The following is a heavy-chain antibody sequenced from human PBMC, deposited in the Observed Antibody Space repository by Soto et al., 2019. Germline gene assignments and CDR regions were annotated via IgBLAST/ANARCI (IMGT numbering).Heavy chain of an antibody. V-gene: IGHV5-51*01. CDR1: GYSFTSYC. J-gene: IGHJ4*02. D-gene: IGHD3-22*01. CDR2: IYPGDSDT. CDR3: ARLADSSGYWAYYFDY. Sequence: LGESLKISCKGSGYSFTSYCIGWVRQMPGKGLEWMGIIYPGDSDTRYSPSFQGQVTISADKSISTAYLQWSSLKASDTAMYYCARLADSSGYWAYYFDYWGQGTLVTVSS.